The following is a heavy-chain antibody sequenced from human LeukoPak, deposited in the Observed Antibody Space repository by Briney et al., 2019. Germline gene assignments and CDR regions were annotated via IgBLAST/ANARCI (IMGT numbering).Heavy chain of an antibody. Sequence: PGGSLRLSCAGSGFTFSYYWMHWVRQAPGKGLVWVSRINSDGSTTRYADSVKGRFTISRDNAKNTLYLQMNSLRAEDTALYYCARGRDGYNPVDHWGQGTLVTVSS. CDR2: INSDGSTT. J-gene: IGHJ4*02. D-gene: IGHD5-24*01. CDR1: GFTFSYYW. V-gene: IGHV3-74*01. CDR3: ARGRDGYNPVDH.